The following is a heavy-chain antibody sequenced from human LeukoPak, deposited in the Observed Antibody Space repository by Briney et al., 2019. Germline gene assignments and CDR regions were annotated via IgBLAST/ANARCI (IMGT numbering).Heavy chain of an antibody. V-gene: IGHV4-59*01. CDR3: VRDRRDGYNYVDI. J-gene: IGHJ4*02. CDR2: IHYTGTT. Sequence: PSETLSLTCIVSGGSISGYYWSWTRQSSEKRLEWIAFIHYTGTTNYNPSLESRATVSVDTSKNQFPLQLRSMTAADTAVYYCVRDRRDGYNYVDIWGQGLLVTVSS. D-gene: IGHD5-24*01. CDR1: GGSISGYY.